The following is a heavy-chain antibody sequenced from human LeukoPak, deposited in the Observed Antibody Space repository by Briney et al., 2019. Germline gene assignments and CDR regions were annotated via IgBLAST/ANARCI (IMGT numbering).Heavy chain of an antibody. CDR2: ISSSSSSI. CDR1: GFTFSSYT. Sequence: GGSLRLSCAASGFTFSSYTMNWVRQAPGKGLEWVSSISSSSSSIYYADSVKGRFTISRDNAKNSLYLQMNSLRAEDTAVYYCAELGITMIGGVWGKGTTVTISS. D-gene: IGHD3-10*02. V-gene: IGHV3-21*01. J-gene: IGHJ6*04. CDR3: AELGITMIGGV.